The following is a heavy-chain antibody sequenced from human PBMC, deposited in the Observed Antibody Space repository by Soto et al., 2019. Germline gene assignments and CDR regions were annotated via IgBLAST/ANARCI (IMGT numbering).Heavy chain of an antibody. CDR3: ARLQYTVVTALDI. V-gene: IGHV4-59*11. D-gene: IGHD2-15*01. Sequence: PSETLSLTCSVSGVSIGSHCWSWIRQAPGKGPELVGYIYHTVNTNYNPALKSRVTISMDTSKNQLSLQLSSVTAADTAVYYCARLQYTVVTALDIWGQGTMVTVSS. CDR2: IYHTVNT. CDR1: GVSIGSHC. J-gene: IGHJ3*02.